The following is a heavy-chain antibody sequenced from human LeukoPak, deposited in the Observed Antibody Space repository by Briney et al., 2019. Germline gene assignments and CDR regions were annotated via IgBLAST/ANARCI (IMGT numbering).Heavy chain of an antibody. CDR1: GFTFSSYW. V-gene: IGHV3-74*01. Sequence: GGSLRLSCAASGFTFSSYWMHWVRQVPGKGPEWVSRINKDGSITNFADSVKGRFTISRDNAKNTVYLQMNSLRAEDTAVYYCAREGPAVVIPDAFDIWGQGTMVTVSS. CDR2: INKDGSIT. D-gene: IGHD3-16*02. CDR3: AREGPAVVIPDAFDI. J-gene: IGHJ3*02.